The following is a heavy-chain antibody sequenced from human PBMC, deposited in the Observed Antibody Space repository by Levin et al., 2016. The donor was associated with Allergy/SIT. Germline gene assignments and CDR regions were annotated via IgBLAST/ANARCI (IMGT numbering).Heavy chain of an antibody. CDR2: MNPNSGNT. D-gene: IGHD1-26*01. CDR3: ASKAVGATIWEWRYYYYYGMDV. Sequence: WVRQAPGQGLEWMGWMNPNSGNTGYAQKFQGRVTMTRNTSISTAYMELSSLRSEDTAVYYCASKAVGATIWEWRYYYYYGMDVWGQGTTVTVSS. J-gene: IGHJ6*02. V-gene: IGHV1-8*01.